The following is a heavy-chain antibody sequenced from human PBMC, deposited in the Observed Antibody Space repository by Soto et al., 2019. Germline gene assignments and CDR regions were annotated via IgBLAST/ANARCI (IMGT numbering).Heavy chain of an antibody. D-gene: IGHD3-10*01. J-gene: IGHJ4*02. CDR3: ARGQLWFGECFFDY. Sequence: GGSLRLSCAASGFTFSSYAMHWVRQAPGKGLEWVAVISYDGSNKYYADSVKGRFTISRDNSKNTLYLQMNSLRAEDTAVYYCARGQLWFGECFFDYWGQGTLVTVSS. V-gene: IGHV3-30-3*01. CDR2: ISYDGSNK. CDR1: GFTFSSYA.